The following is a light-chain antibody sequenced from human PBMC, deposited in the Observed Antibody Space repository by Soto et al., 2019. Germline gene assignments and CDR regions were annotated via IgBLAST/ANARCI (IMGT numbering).Light chain of an antibody. CDR1: QALSSSS. V-gene: IGKV3-20*01. Sequence: EILLTQSPGTLSLSPGESGTLSCRAGQALSSSSLAWYQQKPGQAPRLLIYGASTRASGIADRFSGGGSGTDFTLTISRLEPEDFAVYYCHQYGSSPLTFVGGTKVEI. CDR2: GAS. J-gene: IGKJ4*01. CDR3: HQYGSSPLT.